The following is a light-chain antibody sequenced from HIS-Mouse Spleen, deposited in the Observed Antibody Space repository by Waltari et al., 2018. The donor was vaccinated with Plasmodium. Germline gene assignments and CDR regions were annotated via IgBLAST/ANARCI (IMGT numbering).Light chain of an antibody. J-gene: IGKJ1*01. CDR2: GAS. CDR3: QQYNNWPPT. CDR1: QSVSSN. Sequence: EIVMTQSPATLSVSPGERATLSCRASQSVSSNLAWYQQKPGQAPRLLIYGASTRATVIPARFSGSRSGTEFTLTISSMQSEDFAVYYCQQYNNWPPTFGQGTKVEIK. V-gene: IGKV3-15*01.